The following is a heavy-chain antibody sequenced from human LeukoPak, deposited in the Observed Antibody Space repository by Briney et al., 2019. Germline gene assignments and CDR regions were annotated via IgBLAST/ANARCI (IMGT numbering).Heavy chain of an antibody. Sequence: SETLSLTCAVYGGSFSGYYWSWIRHPPRKGLEWIGEINHSGSTNYNPSLKSRVTISVDTSKNQFSLKLSSVTAADTAVYYCARFGVLGPCGSGSYYYFDYWGQGTLVTVSS. CDR2: INHSGST. V-gene: IGHV4-34*01. CDR3: ARFGVLGPCGSGSYYYFDY. D-gene: IGHD3-10*01. CDR1: GGSFSGYY. J-gene: IGHJ4*02.